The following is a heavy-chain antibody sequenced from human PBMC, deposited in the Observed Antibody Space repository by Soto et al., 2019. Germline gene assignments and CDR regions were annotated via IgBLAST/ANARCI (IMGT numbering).Heavy chain of an antibody. Sequence: QVQLQQWGAGLLMPSETLSLNCAVYGGSFSGYCWSWIRQPPGKGLEWIGEINDSGGTNYNPSLKSRVSISVDTSKNQFSLNLSSVTAADTAVYHCARGRKAYSSSWYVDWGQGTLVTVSS. V-gene: IGHV4-34*01. CDR1: GGSFSGYC. D-gene: IGHD6-13*01. CDR2: INDSGGT. CDR3: ARGRKAYSSSWYVD. J-gene: IGHJ4*02.